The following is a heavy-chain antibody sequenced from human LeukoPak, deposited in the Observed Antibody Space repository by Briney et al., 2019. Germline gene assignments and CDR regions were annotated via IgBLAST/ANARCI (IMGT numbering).Heavy chain of an antibody. J-gene: IGHJ4*02. CDR1: GYTFTSYG. Sequence: ASVKVSCKASGYTFTSYGISWVRQAPGQGLEWMGWINPNSGGTNYAQKFQGRVTMTRDTSISTAYMELSRLRSDDTAVYYCARAMIVVVTTTGGFDYWGQGTLVTVSS. CDR3: ARAMIVVVTTTGGFDY. D-gene: IGHD3-22*01. CDR2: INPNSGGT. V-gene: IGHV1-2*02.